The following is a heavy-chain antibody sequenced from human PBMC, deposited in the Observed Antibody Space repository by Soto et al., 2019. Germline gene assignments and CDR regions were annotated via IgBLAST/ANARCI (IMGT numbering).Heavy chain of an antibody. Sequence: ASVKVSCKASVYTFTSCGISWVRQAPGQGLEWMGWISAYNGNTNYAQKLQGRVTMTTDTSTSTAYMELRSLRSDDTAVYYCARDLQYSGSYTHWGQGTLVTVSS. V-gene: IGHV1-18*01. CDR2: ISAYNGNT. J-gene: IGHJ4*02. CDR1: VYTFTSCG. D-gene: IGHD1-26*01. CDR3: ARDLQYSGSYTH.